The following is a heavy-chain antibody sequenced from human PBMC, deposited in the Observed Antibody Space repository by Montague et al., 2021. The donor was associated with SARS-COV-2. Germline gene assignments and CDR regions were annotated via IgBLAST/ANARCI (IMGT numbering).Heavy chain of an antibody. CDR3: ARNAYNHYGLDV. CDR1: GGSLSTYY. CDR2: IDDSGTT. J-gene: IGHJ6*02. Sequence: SETLSLTCSVSGGSLSTYYWSWIRQSPGKGLEWIGYIDDSGTTRYNPSLRSRATISLDLSKNQFSLDLNSVTAADTAVYYCARNAYNHYGLDVWGQGTTVTVSS. V-gene: IGHV4-59*08.